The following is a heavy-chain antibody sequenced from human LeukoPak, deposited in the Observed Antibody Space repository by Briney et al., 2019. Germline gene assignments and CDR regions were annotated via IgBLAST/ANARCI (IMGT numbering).Heavy chain of an antibody. CDR1: GGSISSVNYY. CDR3: AKHPWFGEFWYFDL. J-gene: IGHJ2*01. CDR2: IYTSGST. D-gene: IGHD3-10*01. Sequence: RPSQTLSLTCTVSGGSISSVNYYWSWIRQPAGKGLEWIGRIYTSGSTNYNPSLKSRVTMSLDTSKNQFPLNLSSVTAADTAVYYCAKHPWFGEFWYFDLWGRGTLVTVSS. V-gene: IGHV4-61*02.